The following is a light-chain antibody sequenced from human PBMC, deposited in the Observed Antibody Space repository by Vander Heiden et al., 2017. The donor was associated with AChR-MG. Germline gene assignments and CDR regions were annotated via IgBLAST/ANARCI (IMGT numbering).Light chain of an antibody. J-gene: IGKJ4*01. V-gene: IGKV1-27*01. CDR1: QSISNY. CDR3: QECNSAPHT. Sequence: DIQMTQSRSSLSASVGDRVTITCRASQSISNYLAWYQQKPGKVPKLLIYAASTLQSGVPSRFSGSGSGTEFTITMSSLQPEDVATYSCQECNSAPHTFGGGTKVEMK. CDR2: AAS.